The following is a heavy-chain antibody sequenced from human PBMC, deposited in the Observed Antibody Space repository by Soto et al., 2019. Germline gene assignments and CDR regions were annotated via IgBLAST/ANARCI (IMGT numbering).Heavy chain of an antibody. CDR2: ISYGGTTL. V-gene: IGHV3-48*03. J-gene: IGHJ4*02. Sequence: GALRLSCAASVFTFSNYEMNWVRQAPGKGLEWVSYISYGGTTLYYADSVRGRFTISRDNAENSLYLQMSSLRAEDTALYYCARELSTSYFDYWGQGTPVTVSS. CDR3: ARELSTSYFDY. CDR1: VFTFSNYE. D-gene: IGHD2-2*01.